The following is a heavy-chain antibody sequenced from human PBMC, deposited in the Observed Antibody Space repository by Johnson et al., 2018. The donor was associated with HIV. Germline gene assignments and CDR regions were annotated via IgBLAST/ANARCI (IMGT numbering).Heavy chain of an antibody. CDR2: IKCDGSEK. J-gene: IGHJ3*02. Sequence: QVQLVESGGVVVQPGGSLRLSCAASGFTFDDYTMHWVRQAPGKGLEWVADIKCDGSEKYYADSVKGRFTISRDNSKNTLYLQMNSLRAEDTAVYYCAKDRGYGGNLDAFDIWGQGTMVTVSS. V-gene: IGHV3-30*02. D-gene: IGHD4-23*01. CDR1: GFTFDDYT. CDR3: AKDRGYGGNLDAFDI.